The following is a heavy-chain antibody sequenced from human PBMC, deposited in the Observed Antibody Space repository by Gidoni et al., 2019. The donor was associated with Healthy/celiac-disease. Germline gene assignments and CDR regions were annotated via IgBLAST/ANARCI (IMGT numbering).Heavy chain of an antibody. D-gene: IGHD1-7*01. CDR2: INHSGST. CDR3: ARGGYGNWNYGRVDY. Sequence: QVQLQQWGAGLLKPSETLSLTCAVYGGSFSGYYWSWIRQPPGKGLEWIGEINHSGSTNYNPSLKSRVTISVDTSKNQFSLELSSVTAADTAVYYCARGGYGNWNYGRVDYWGQGTLVTVSS. V-gene: IGHV4-34*01. CDR1: GGSFSGYY. J-gene: IGHJ4*02.